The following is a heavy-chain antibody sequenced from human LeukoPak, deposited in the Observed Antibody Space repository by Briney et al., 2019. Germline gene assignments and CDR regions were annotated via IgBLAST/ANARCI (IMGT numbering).Heavy chain of an antibody. Sequence: ASVKVPCXTSGYTFPSYYIHWVRQAPGQGLVWMARINPSAGNTNYAPKFQGRVTLTRDTSTATVYMELSSLNSKDTAVYYCARDTGWDFISSVDYWGQGTLVTVSS. D-gene: IGHD3-22*01. CDR3: ARDTGWDFISSVDY. V-gene: IGHV1-46*03. J-gene: IGHJ4*02. CDR2: INPSAGNT. CDR1: GYTFPSYY.